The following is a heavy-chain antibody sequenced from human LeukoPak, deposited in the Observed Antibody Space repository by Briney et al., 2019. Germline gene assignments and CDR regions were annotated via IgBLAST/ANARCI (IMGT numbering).Heavy chain of an antibody. V-gene: IGHV4-59*01. J-gene: IGHJ6*03. CDR2: IYCSAST. CDR1: GGSISSYY. Sequence: SETLSLTCTVSGGSISSYYWSWVRQPPGKGLEWIGCIYCSASTKYDPTLTSRVTVSVDSHKTHFSLKLSSSTAADSAVYYCARRVLSSSRNFPHYIDVWGEKTTVTVS. CDR3: ARRVLSSSRNFPHYIDV. D-gene: IGHD1-14*01.